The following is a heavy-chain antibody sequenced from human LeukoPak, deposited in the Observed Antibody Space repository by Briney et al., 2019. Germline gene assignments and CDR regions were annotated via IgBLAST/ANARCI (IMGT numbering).Heavy chain of an antibody. CDR1: GFTFSTYE. CDR3: ARARGHAHFDY. CDR2: ISSSGGTL. V-gene: IGHV3-48*03. J-gene: IGHJ4*02. D-gene: IGHD2-15*01. Sequence: QPGGSLRLSCAASGFTFSTYEMNWVRQAPGKGLEWVSYISSSGGTLYYVDSVKGRFTISRDNAKNSLYLQMNSLRVEDTAVYYCARARGHAHFDYWGQGTLVTVSS.